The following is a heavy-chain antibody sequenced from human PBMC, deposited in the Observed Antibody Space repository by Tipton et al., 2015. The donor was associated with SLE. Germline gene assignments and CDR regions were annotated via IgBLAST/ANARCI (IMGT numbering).Heavy chain of an antibody. Sequence: QLVQSGAEVKKPGASVKVSCKASGYTFTGYYMHWVRQAPGQGLEWMGRINPNSGGTNYAQKFQGRVTMTRDTSISTAYMELSRLRSDDTAVYYCARVWSSSWYYFDYWGQGTLVTVSS. CDR1: GYTFTGYY. V-gene: IGHV1-2*06. D-gene: IGHD6-13*01. CDR3: ARVWSSSWYYFDY. J-gene: IGHJ4*02. CDR2: INPNSGGT.